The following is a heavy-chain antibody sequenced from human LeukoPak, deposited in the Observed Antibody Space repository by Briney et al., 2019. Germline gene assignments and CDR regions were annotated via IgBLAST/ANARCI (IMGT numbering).Heavy chain of an antibody. CDR2: INPNSGGT. V-gene: IGHV1-2*02. CDR1: GYSFTGYY. CDR3: AREYYYDSSVPSIPSYALDV. J-gene: IGHJ6*02. D-gene: IGHD3-22*01. Sequence: ASVKVSCKASGYSFTGYYMHWVRQAPGQGLEWMGWINPNSGGTNYAQKFQGRVTMTRDTSISTAYMELSRLRSDDTAVYYCAREYYYDSSVPSIPSYALDVWGQGTTVTVSS.